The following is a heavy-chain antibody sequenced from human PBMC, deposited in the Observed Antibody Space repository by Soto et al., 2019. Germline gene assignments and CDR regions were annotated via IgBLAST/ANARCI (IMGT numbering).Heavy chain of an antibody. D-gene: IGHD3-10*01. CDR3: ARDPFLGFGELFPHFDY. V-gene: IGHV1-18*01. CDR1: GYTFTSYG. J-gene: IGHJ4*02. Sequence: ASVKVSCKASGYTFTSYGISWVRQAPGQGLEWMGWISAYNGNTNYAQKLQGRVTMTTDTSTSTAYMELRSLRSDDTAVYYCARDPFLGFGELFPHFDYWGQGTLVTAPQ. CDR2: ISAYNGNT.